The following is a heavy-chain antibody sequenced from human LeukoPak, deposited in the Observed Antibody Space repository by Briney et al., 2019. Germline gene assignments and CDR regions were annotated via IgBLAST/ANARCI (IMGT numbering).Heavy chain of an antibody. J-gene: IGHJ4*02. CDR2: ISSSSSYI. V-gene: IGHV3-21*01. Sequence: GGSVRLSCAASGFTFSSYSMNWVRQAPGKGLEWVSSISSSSSYIYYADSVKGRFTISRDNAKNTLYLQMSSLRAEDTAVYYCARVGVGMYHFDHWGQGTLVTVSS. D-gene: IGHD2-2*01. CDR3: ARVGVGMYHFDH. CDR1: GFTFSSYS.